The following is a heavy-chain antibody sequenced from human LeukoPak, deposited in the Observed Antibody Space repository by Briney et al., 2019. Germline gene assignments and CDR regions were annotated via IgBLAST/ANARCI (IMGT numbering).Heavy chain of an antibody. V-gene: IGHV3-30-3*01. CDR2: ISYDGSNK. CDR3: ATGWSLGLS. Sequence: GRSLRLSCAASGFTFSSYAMHWVRQAPGKGLEWVAVISYDGSNKYYADSVKGRFTISRDNSKNTLYLQMNSLRAEDTAVYYCATGWSLGLSWGQGTLVTVSS. J-gene: IGHJ5*02. CDR1: GFTFSSYA. D-gene: IGHD3-3*01.